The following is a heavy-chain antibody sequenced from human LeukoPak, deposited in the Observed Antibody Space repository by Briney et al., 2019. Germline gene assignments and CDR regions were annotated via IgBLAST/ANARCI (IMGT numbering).Heavy chain of an antibody. V-gene: IGHV6-1*01. CDR3: AREVGGLNIAVAGTYYYYYYMDV. CDR1: GDSVSSNSAA. CDR2: TYYRSKWYN. J-gene: IGHJ6*03. Sequence: SQTLSLTCAISGDSVSSNSAAWNWIRQSPSRGLEWLGRTYYRSKWYNDYAVSVKSRITINPDTSKNQFSLQLNSVTPEDTAVYYCAREVGGLNIAVAGTYYYYYYMDVWGKGTTVTVSS. D-gene: IGHD6-19*01.